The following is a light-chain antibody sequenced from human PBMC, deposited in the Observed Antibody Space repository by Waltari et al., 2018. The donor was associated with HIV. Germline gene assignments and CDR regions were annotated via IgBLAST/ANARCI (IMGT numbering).Light chain of an antibody. Sequence: IQMTQSPSSLSASVGDRVTIPCRPSQNISSYLSWYQQKPGKGPNLLIYAASSLQSGAPSRFSCSGSGTNFTLTISSLQPEDFATYYCQQTYSTHTTFGGGSKVEIK. V-gene: IGKV1-39*01. CDR2: AAS. J-gene: IGKJ4*01. CDR3: QQTYSTHTT. CDR1: QNISSY.